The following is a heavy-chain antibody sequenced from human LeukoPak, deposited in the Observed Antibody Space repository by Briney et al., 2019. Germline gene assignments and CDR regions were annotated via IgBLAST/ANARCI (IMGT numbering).Heavy chain of an antibody. V-gene: IGHV3-23*01. Sequence: TGGSLRLSCAASGFTFSIYAMMWLRQAPGKGLEGVSTVSGSCCGTYYADSVKGRFTISRDNSKNTLYLQMNSLRGEDTAVYYCAKGAGGGQVDWFDPWGQGTLVTVSS. D-gene: IGHD2-15*01. CDR3: AKGAGGGQVDWFDP. CDR1: GFTFSIYA. CDR2: VSGSCCGT. J-gene: IGHJ5*02.